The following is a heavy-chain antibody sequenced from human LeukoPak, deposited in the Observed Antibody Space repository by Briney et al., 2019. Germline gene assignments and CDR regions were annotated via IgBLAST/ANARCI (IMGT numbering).Heavy chain of an antibody. CDR3: ARALTMVRGVIIPYAFDI. V-gene: IGHV1-69*13. Sequence: SVNVSCKASGGTFSSYAISWVRQAPGQGLEWMGGIIPILGTANYAQKFQGRVTITADESTSTAYMELSSLRSEDTAVYYCARALTMVRGVIIPYAFDIWGQGTMVTVSS. J-gene: IGHJ3*02. D-gene: IGHD3-10*01. CDR2: IIPILGTA. CDR1: GGTFSSYA.